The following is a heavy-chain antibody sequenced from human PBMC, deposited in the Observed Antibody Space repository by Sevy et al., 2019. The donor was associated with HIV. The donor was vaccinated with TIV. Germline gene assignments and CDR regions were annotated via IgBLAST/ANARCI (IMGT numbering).Heavy chain of an antibody. Sequence: GGSLRLSCVVSGFTFSSDWMHWVRQAPGKGLVWVSRINSDGSRTNYADSVKGRFTISRDSAKNTLFLQMNSLRAEDTAVYYCIRGTIGTFGDWGQGTLVTVSS. V-gene: IGHV3-74*01. CDR2: INSDGSRT. J-gene: IGHJ4*02. CDR1: GFTFSSDW. CDR3: IRGTIGTFGD. D-gene: IGHD2-8*01.